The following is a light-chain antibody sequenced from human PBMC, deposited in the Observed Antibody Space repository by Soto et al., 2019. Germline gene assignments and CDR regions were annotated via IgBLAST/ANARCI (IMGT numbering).Light chain of an antibody. Sequence: ETVLTQSPGTLSLSPGETATLSCRASQTIRNNYLAWYRQTPGQAPRRLIYGASNRATGIADRFSGSGSGTDFTLIISRLEPEDFALHYCQQYAGSPWTFGQGTKVEIK. CDR1: QTIRNNY. J-gene: IGKJ1*01. CDR2: GAS. V-gene: IGKV3-20*01. CDR3: QQYAGSPWT.